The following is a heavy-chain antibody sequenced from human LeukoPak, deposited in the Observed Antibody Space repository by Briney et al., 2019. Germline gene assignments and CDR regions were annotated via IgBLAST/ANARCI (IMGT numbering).Heavy chain of an antibody. CDR1: GGTFSSYA. CDR2: IIPIFGTA. D-gene: IGHD3-22*01. Sequence: AASVKVSCKASGGTFSSYAISWVRQAPGQGLEWMGRIIPIFGTANYAQKFQGRVTITTDESTSTAYMELSSLRSEDTAVYYCARDLVVSGYYISVDAVDIWGQGTMVTVSS. CDR3: ARDLVVSGYYISVDAVDI. J-gene: IGHJ3*02. V-gene: IGHV1-69*05.